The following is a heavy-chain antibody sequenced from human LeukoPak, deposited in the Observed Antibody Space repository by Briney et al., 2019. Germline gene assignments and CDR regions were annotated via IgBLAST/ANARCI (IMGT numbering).Heavy chain of an antibody. CDR2: IYPGDSDT. J-gene: IGHJ3*02. V-gene: IGHV5-51*01. Sequence: GESLKISCKGSGYSFTSYWIGWVRQMPGKGLEWMGIIYPGDSDTRYSPSFQGQVTISADKSISTAYLQWSSLKASDTAMYYCARARYNGNEPTTDAFDIWGQGTMVTVSS. CDR3: ARARYNGNEPTTDAFDI. CDR1: GYSFTSYW. D-gene: IGHD1-1*01.